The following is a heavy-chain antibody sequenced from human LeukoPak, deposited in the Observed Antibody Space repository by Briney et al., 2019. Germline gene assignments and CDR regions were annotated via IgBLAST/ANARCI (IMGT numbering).Heavy chain of an antibody. CDR1: GFTVSSHW. J-gene: IGHJ4*02. CDR2: IYGDT. V-gene: IGHV3-74*01. Sequence: GGSLRLSCAASGFTVSSHWMHWVRQAPGKGLVWVSRIYGDTYYADSVKGRFTTSRDNAKNTLYLQMDSLRPEDTAVHYCARGSGSYGLWDYWGQGTLVTVSS. CDR3: ARGSGSYGLWDY. D-gene: IGHD1-26*01.